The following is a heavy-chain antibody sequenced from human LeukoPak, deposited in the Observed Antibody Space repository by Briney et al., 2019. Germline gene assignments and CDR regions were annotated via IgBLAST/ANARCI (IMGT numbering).Heavy chain of an antibody. J-gene: IGHJ4*02. CDR2: ITNDGSST. V-gene: IGHV3-74*01. Sequence: GGSLRLSCAASGLTFSSHWMHWVRQAPGKGLVWVSRITNDGSSTTYTDSVKGRFTISRDNSKNTLYLQMNSLRAEDTAVYYCAREFNYWGQGTLVTVSS. CDR1: GLTFSSHW. CDR3: AREFNY.